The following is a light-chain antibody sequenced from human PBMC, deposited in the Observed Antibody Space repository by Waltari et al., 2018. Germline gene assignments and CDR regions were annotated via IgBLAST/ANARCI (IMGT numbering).Light chain of an antibody. CDR3: QQRNNWPLT. Sequence: EIVLTQSPATLSLSPGERATLSCRASQSVRSYLAWYQHKPGQPPMLLIYATSTPATGVPARFSGSGSGTDFTLTITSLGPEDFAIYYCQQRNNWPLTFGGGTKVEIK. CDR1: QSVRSY. V-gene: IGKV3-11*01. J-gene: IGKJ4*01. CDR2: ATS.